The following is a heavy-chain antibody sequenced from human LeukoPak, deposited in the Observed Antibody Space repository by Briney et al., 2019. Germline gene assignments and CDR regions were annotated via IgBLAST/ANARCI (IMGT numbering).Heavy chain of an antibody. J-gene: IGHJ4*01. V-gene: IGHV3-30*03. Sequence: GTSLRLSCTTSRFTFDFYAMHWVRQAPGKGLEWVAVMSYDGRYRYYADSAKGRFTISRDNSKRTLYLEMSSLRPEDTALYYCARSELYYGSESYYHLDYWGHGTLVTVSS. D-gene: IGHD3-10*01. CDR2: MSYDGRYR. CDR3: ARSELYYGSESYYHLDY. CDR1: RFTFDFYA.